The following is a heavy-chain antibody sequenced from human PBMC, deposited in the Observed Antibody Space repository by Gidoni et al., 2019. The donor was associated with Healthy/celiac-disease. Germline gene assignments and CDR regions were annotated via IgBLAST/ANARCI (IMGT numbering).Heavy chain of an antibody. CDR3: ARAYSGSYGGGCCDYGMDV. CDR2: IGTAGDT. D-gene: IGHD1-26*01. V-gene: IGHV3-13*01. Sequence: EVQLVESGGGLVQPGGSLRRSCAASGFTFSSYDMHWVRQATGKGLEWVSAIGTAGDTYYPGSVKGRFTISRENAKTSLYLQMNSLRAGDTAVYYCARAYSGSYGGGCCDYGMDVWGQGTTVTVSS. CDR1: GFTFSSYD. J-gene: IGHJ6*02.